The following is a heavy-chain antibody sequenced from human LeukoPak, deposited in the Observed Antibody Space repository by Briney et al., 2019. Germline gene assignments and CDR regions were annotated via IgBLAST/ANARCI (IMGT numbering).Heavy chain of an antibody. V-gene: IGHV1-24*01. CDR3: ATGRYCSSTSCYTWDY. CDR2: FDPEDGET. Sequence: ASVKVSCKVSGYTLTELSMHWVRQAPGKGLEWMGGFDPEDGETIYAQKFQGRVTMTEDTSTDTAYMELSSLRSEDTAVYYCATGRYCSSTSCYTWDYWGQGTLVTASS. D-gene: IGHD2-2*02. CDR1: GYTLTELS. J-gene: IGHJ4*02.